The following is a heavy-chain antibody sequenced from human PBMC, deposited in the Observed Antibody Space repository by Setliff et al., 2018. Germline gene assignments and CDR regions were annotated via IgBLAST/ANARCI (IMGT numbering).Heavy chain of an antibody. Sequence: SETLSLTCSVSGGAVSGDYWTWIRQPPGKGLEYIGYINYSGSTNYNPSLKSRVTISGDTSKNQVSLRLSSLRSDDTGVYYCATVVRGGTSRTSYYYYYMDVWGKGTTVTVSS. D-gene: IGHD1-26*01. CDR2: INYSGST. CDR3: ATVVRGGTSRTSYYYYYMDV. V-gene: IGHV4-59*02. CDR1: GGAVSGDY. J-gene: IGHJ6*03.